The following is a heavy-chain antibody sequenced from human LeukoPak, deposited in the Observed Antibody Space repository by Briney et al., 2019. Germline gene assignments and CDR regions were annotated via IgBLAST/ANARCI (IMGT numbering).Heavy chain of an antibody. CDR3: AKDLSFTYYYDSSGYFSPFDY. CDR2: INSDGSST. V-gene: IGHV3-74*01. J-gene: IGHJ4*02. D-gene: IGHD3-22*01. CDR1: GFTFSSYW. Sequence: AGGSLRLSCAASGFTFSSYWMHWVRQAPGKGLVWASRINSDGSSTSYADSVKGRFTISRDNAENTLYLQMNSLRAEDTAVYYCAKDLSFTYYYDSSGYFSPFDYWGQGTLVTVSS.